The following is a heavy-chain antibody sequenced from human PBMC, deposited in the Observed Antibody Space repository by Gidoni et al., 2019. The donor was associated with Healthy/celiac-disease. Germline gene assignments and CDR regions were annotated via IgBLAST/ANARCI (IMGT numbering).Heavy chain of an antibody. CDR2: INPSGGST. Sequence: QVQLVQSGAAVKKPGASVKVSCKASGYTFTSYYMHWVRQAPGQGLEWMGIINPSGGSTSYAQKFQGRVTMTRDTSTGTVYMELSSLRSEDTAVYYCARDEGIAVAGYNWFDPWGQGTLVTVSS. CDR1: GYTFTSYY. J-gene: IGHJ5*02. V-gene: IGHV1-46*01. CDR3: ARDEGIAVAGYNWFDP. D-gene: IGHD6-19*01.